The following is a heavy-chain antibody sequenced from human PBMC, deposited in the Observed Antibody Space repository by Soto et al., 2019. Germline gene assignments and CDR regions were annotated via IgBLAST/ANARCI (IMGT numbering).Heavy chain of an antibody. V-gene: IGHV3-21*05. CDR3: ARAEVRAAAGRGYNWFDP. J-gene: IGHJ5*02. CDR1: GFIFSSYE. D-gene: IGHD6-13*01. CDR2: ISSSSSYI. Sequence: PGGSLRLSCAASGFIFSSYEMHWVRQAPGKGLEWVSYISSSSSYIYYADSVKGRFTISRDNAKNSLYLQMNSLRAEDTAVYYCARAEVRAAAGRGYNWFDPWGQGTLVTVSS.